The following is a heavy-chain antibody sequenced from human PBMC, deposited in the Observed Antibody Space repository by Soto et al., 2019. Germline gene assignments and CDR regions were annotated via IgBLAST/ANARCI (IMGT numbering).Heavy chain of an antibody. J-gene: IGHJ3*02. V-gene: IGHV3-30*03. D-gene: IGHD3-10*01. CDR3: ARDFITSARLKHGGRAFDI. CDR2: ISYDGSNK. Sequence: AQRRSCARSGCTYSSYGMPWVRQNPGKGLEWVAVISYDGSNKYYADSVKGRFTISRDNAKNSLYLQMNSLRAEDTAVYYCARDFITSARLKHGGRAFDIWRQGTMDTVSS. CDR1: GCTYSSYG.